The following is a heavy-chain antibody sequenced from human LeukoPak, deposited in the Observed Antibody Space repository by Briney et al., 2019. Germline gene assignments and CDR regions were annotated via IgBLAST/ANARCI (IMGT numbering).Heavy chain of an antibody. D-gene: IGHD6-19*01. J-gene: IGHJ6*04. CDR1: GDSISDDSVNKNNW. Sequence: SETLSLTCVFSGDSISDDSVNKNNWLNWVRQAPGKGLEWIGDVSLDGITNYNPSLLGRVTISLDKSAKQVSLRLTSVTAADTAIYYCARDSSAPRSYFALDVWGKGTPVTVSS. V-gene: IGHV4-4*02. CDR3: ARDSSAPRSYFALDV. CDR2: VSLDGIT.